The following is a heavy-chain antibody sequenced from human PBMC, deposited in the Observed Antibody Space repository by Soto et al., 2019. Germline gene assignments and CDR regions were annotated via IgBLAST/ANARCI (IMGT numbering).Heavy chain of an antibody. Sequence: SETLSLTCAVYGGSFSGYYWSWIRQPPGKGLEWIGEINHSGSTNYNPSLKSRVTISVDTSKNQFSLKLSSVTAADTAVYYCARVLSYYDFWSGYYRAYYGMDVWGQGTTVTVSS. V-gene: IGHV4-34*01. D-gene: IGHD3-3*01. J-gene: IGHJ6*02. CDR1: GGSFSGYY. CDR3: ARVLSYYDFWSGYYRAYYGMDV. CDR2: INHSGST.